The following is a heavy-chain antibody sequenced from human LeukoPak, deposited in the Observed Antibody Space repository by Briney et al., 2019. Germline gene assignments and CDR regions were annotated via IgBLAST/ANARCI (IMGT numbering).Heavy chain of an antibody. V-gene: IGHV1-2*02. CDR1: GYTFTGYY. CDR2: INPNSGGT. D-gene: IGHD3-10*01. J-gene: IGHJ4*02. Sequence: ASVKVSCKASGYTFTGYYMHWVRQAPGQGLEWMGWINPNSGGTNYAQKFQGRVTMTRDTSISTAYMELSRLRSDDTAVYYCARDIVGDWGQPPSGYWGQGTLVTVSS. CDR3: ARDIVGDWGQPPSGY.